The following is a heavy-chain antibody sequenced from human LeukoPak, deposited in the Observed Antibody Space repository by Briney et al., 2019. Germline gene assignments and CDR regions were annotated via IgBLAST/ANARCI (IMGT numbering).Heavy chain of an antibody. D-gene: IGHD6-19*01. J-gene: IGHJ4*02. CDR3: AKETGSSGWEFDY. V-gene: IGHV3-53*01. Sequence: PGGSLRLSCAASGFTVSSNCMSWVRQAPGKGLEWVSVIYSGGSTYYADSVKGRFTISRDNSKNTLYLQMNSLRAEDTAVYYCAKETGSSGWEFDYWGQGTLVTVSS. CDR2: IYSGGST. CDR1: GFTVSSNC.